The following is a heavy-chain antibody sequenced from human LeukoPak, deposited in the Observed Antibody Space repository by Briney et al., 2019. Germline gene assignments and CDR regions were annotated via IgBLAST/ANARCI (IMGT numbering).Heavy chain of an antibody. CDR2: MNPNSGKA. CDR1: GYTFTNYD. V-gene: IGHV1-8*03. Sequence: ASVKVSCKASGYTFTNYDINWVRQATGQGLEWMGWMNPNSGKAGYAHKFQGRVTITRNPSITTAYMELGSLRSEDTAVYYCARRNFDWFDPWGQGTLVTVPS. CDR3: ARRNFDWFDP. J-gene: IGHJ5*02.